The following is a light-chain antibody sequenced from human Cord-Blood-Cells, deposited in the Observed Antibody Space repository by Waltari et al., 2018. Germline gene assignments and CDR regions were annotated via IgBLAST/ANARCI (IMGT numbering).Light chain of an antibody. Sequence: QSALTQPASVSGSPGPSITIPCTGTSSDVGGYNYASWYQQHPGKAPKLMIYDVSNRPSGVSNRFSGSKSGNTASLTISGLQAEDEADYYCSSYTSSSRVFGGGTKLTVL. CDR2: DVS. CDR3: SSYTSSSRV. CDR1: SSDVGGYNY. V-gene: IGLV2-14*01. J-gene: IGLJ3*02.